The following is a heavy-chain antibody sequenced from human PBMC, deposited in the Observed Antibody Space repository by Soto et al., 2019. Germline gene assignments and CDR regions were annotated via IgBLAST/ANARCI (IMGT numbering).Heavy chain of an antibody. V-gene: IGHV1-2*02. CDR1: GYTFTGYY. CDR2: INPNSGGT. Sequence: QVQLVQSGAEVKKPGASVKVSCKASGYTFTGYYMHWVRQAPGQGLEWMGWINPNSGGTNYAQKFQGRVTMTRDTSISRAYMELSRLRSDDTAVYYCARGGMSGSYNNWFDPWSQGTLVTVSS. CDR3: ARGGMSGSYNNWFDP. D-gene: IGHD1-26*01. J-gene: IGHJ5*02.